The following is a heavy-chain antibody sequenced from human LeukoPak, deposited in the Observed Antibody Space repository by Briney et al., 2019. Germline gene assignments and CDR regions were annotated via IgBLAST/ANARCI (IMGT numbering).Heavy chain of an antibody. Sequence: LETLSLTCTVPGGSISSSSYYWGWIRQPPGKGLEWIGSIYYSGSTYYNPSLKSRVAISADTSKNQFSLRLSSVTAADTAVYYCATHSSGWPYYFDYWGQGTLVTVSS. V-gene: IGHV4-39*01. CDR1: GGSISSSSYY. CDR2: IYYSGST. J-gene: IGHJ4*02. D-gene: IGHD6-19*01. CDR3: ATHSSGWPYYFDY.